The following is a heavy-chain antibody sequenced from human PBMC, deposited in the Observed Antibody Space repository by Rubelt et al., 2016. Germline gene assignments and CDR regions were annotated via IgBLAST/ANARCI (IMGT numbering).Heavy chain of an antibody. CDR1: GGSISSSSYY. D-gene: IGHD2-15*01. J-gene: IGHJ4*02. CDR3: ARETSPELLPIPFDY. Sequence: QLQLQESGPGLVKPSETLSLTCPVSGGSISSSSYYWGWIRQPPGKGLEWIGIITYGGSTYYNPSLKGRVTISVDTSKNRFCLKLSSVTSADTAVYYWARETSPELLPIPFDYWGQGTLVTVSS. V-gene: IGHV4-39*07. CDR2: ITYGGST.